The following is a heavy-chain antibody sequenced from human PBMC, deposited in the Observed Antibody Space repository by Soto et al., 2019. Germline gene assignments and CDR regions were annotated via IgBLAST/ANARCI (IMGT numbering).Heavy chain of an antibody. D-gene: IGHD3-22*01. CDR1: GGSISGYY. J-gene: IGHJ4*02. Sequence: SETLSLTCTVSGGSISGYYWSWIRQPAGKGLEWIGRIYANEGTKYNPSLKSRVTMSLDTSKNQFSLKLSSMTAADTAVYYCAREGGDSTGYNPDYWGPGTLVTVSS. CDR3: AREGGDSTGYNPDY. V-gene: IGHV4-4*07. CDR2: IYANEGT.